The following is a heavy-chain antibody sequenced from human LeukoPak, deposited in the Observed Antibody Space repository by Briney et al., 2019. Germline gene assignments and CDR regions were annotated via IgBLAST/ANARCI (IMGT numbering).Heavy chain of an antibody. CDR3: ARDPNTYYYDSSGYYGDAFDI. J-gene: IGHJ3*02. CDR1: GGSISSYY. D-gene: IGHD3-22*01. Sequence: SETLSLTCTVSGGSISSYYWSWIRQPAGKGLEWIGRIYTSGSTNYNPSLKSRVTMSVDTSKNQFSLKLSSVTAADTAVYNCARDPNTYYYDSSGYYGDAFDIWGQGTMVTVSS. V-gene: IGHV4-4*07. CDR2: IYTSGST.